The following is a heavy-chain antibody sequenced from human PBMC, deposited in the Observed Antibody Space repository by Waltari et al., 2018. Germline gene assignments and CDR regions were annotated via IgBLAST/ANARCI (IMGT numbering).Heavy chain of an antibody. J-gene: IGHJ4*02. Sequence: EVQLVESGGGLIQPGGSLRLSCAASGFTVSSNYMSWVRQAPGKGVEWVSVIYSGGSTYYADSVKGRFTISRDNSKNTLYLQMNNLRVEDTAVYYCARDPSGSYHFDYWGQGTLVTVSS. V-gene: IGHV3-53*01. D-gene: IGHD1-26*01. CDR3: ARDPSGSYHFDY. CDR2: IYSGGST. CDR1: GFTVSSNY.